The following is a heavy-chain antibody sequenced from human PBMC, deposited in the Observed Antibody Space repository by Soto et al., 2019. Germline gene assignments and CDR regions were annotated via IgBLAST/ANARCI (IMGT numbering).Heavy chain of an antibody. D-gene: IGHD4-17*01. J-gene: IGHJ4*02. CDR3: ARSPEATVTAFDY. CDR1: GDSISSYY. CDR2: IYYSGST. Sequence: SETLSLTCTVSGDSISSYYWSWIRQPPGKGLEWIGYIYYSGSTNYNPSLKSRVTISVDTSKNQFSLKLSSVTAADTAVYYCARSPEATVTAFDYWGQGTLVTVSS. V-gene: IGHV4-59*12.